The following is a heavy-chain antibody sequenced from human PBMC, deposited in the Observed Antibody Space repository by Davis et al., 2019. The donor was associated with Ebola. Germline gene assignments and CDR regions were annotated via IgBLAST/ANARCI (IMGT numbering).Heavy chain of an antibody. Sequence: PGGSLRLSCAASGFMFSSCGMNWVRQAPGKGLEWVSGIGVSGGTTYADSVKGRFTISRDNSQNTLYLQMTGLRAEDTAIYYSAKGPTRSGYYWGQGTLVTVSS. CDR2: IGVSGGTT. CDR1: GFMFSSCG. V-gene: IGHV3-23*01. J-gene: IGHJ4*02. CDR3: AKGPTRSGYY. D-gene: IGHD6-19*01.